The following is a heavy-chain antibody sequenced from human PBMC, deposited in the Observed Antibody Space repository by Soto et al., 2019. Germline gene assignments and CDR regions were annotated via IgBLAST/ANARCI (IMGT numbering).Heavy chain of an antibody. V-gene: IGHV4-30-4*01. CDR3: APENGDYDDFDI. Sequence: SETLSLTCTVSGGSISSGDYYWSWIRQPPGKGLEWIGYIYYSGSTYYNPSLKSRVTISVDTSKNQFSLKLSSVTAADTAVYYCAPENGDYDDFDIWGQGTMVTVS. CDR1: GGSISSGDYY. CDR2: IYYSGST. D-gene: IGHD4-17*01. J-gene: IGHJ3*02.